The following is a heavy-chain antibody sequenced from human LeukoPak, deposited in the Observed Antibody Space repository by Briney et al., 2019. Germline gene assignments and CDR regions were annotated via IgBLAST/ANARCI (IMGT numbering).Heavy chain of an antibody. V-gene: IGHV3-64D*06. J-gene: IGHJ4*02. CDR3: VRGTGY. CDR2: ISSNGDNT. CDR1: GFTFSTYV. Sequence: PGGSLRLSCSVSGFTFSTYVMHWVRQAPGKGLEYVSAISSNGDNTYYADSVEGRFTTSRDNSKNTLYLQMSSLRADDTAVYYCVRGTGYWGQGTLVTVSS.